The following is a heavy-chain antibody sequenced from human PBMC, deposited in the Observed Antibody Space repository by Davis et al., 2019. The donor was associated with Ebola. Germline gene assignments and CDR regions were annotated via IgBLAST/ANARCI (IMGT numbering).Heavy chain of an antibody. J-gene: IGHJ5*02. V-gene: IGHV3-48*02. CDR3: ARGYSSGWYWVDWFDP. CDR1: GFTFSSYS. Sequence: GESLKISCAASGFTFSSYSMNWVRQAPGKGLEWVSYISSSSSTIYYADSVKGRFTISRDNAKNSLYLQMNSLRDEDTAVYYCARGYSSGWYWVDWFDPWGQGTLVTVSS. CDR2: ISSSSSTI. D-gene: IGHD6-19*01.